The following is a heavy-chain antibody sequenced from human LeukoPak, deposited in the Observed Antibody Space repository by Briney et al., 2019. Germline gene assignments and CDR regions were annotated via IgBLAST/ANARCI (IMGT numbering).Heavy chain of an antibody. CDR1: GGSFSGYY. D-gene: IGHD2-15*01. J-gene: IGHJ3*02. V-gene: IGHV4-34*01. Sequence: SETLSLTCAVYGGSFSGYYWSWIRQPPGKGLEWIGEISHSGSTNYNPSLKSRVTMSVDTSKNQFSLKLSSVTAADTAVYYCARMRRGIVVVVAANALGAFDIWGQGTMVTVSS. CDR2: ISHSGST. CDR3: ARMRRGIVVVVAANALGAFDI.